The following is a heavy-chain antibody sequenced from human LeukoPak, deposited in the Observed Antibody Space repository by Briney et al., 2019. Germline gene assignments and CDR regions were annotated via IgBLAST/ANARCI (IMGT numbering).Heavy chain of an antibody. CDR3: ARQPIEMATISHFDF. J-gene: IGHJ4*02. Sequence: SETLSLTCTVSGGSISNKYWSWIRQPPGKGLEWIGYIYYNGRTNYNPSLKSRVTISVDTSKNQFSLKLTSVTAADTAVYYCARQPIEMATISHFDFWGQGTLVTVSS. D-gene: IGHD5-24*01. CDR2: IYYNGRT. V-gene: IGHV4-59*01. CDR1: GGSISNKY.